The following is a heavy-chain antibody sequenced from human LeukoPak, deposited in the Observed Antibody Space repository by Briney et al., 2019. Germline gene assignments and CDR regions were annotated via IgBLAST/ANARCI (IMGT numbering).Heavy chain of an antibody. V-gene: IGHV1-69*05. J-gene: IGHJ2*01. Sequence: GASVKVSCKASGGTFSGYAISWVRQAPGQGLEWMGGIIPIFGTANYAQKFQGRVTITTDESTSTAYMELSSLRSEDTAVYYCARAGIAAAGTVWYFDLWGRGTLVTVSS. CDR3: ARAGIAAAGTVWYFDL. CDR2: IIPIFGTA. D-gene: IGHD6-13*01. CDR1: GGTFSGYA.